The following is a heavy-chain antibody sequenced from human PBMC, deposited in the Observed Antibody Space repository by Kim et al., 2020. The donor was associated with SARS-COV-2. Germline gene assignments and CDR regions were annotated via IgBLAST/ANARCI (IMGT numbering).Heavy chain of an antibody. V-gene: IGHV1-69*01. D-gene: IGHD6-13*01. CDR3: AREYSSSSYYYYGMDV. Sequence: NFQGRVTITADESTSTAYMELSSLRSEDTAVYYCAREYSSSSYYYYGMDVWGQGTTVTVSS. J-gene: IGHJ6*02.